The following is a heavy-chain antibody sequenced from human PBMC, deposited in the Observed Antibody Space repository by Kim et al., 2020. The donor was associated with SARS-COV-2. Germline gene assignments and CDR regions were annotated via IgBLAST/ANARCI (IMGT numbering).Heavy chain of an antibody. J-gene: IGHJ5*02. CDR2: IIPIFGTA. V-gene: IGHV1-69*13. D-gene: IGHD3-22*01. CDR3: ARGALDSSGLKDP. Sequence: SVKVSCKASGGTFSSYAISWVRQAPGQGLEWMGGIIPIFGTANYAQKFQGRVTITADESTSTAYMELSSLRSEDTAVYYCARGALDSSGLKDPWGQGTLVTVSS. CDR1: GGTFSSYA.